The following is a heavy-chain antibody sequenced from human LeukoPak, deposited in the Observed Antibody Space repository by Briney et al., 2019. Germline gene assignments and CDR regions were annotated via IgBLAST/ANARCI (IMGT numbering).Heavy chain of an antibody. CDR1: GYTFSSYD. V-gene: IGHV1-8*01. D-gene: IGHD3-10*01. CDR2: MNPNSGNT. J-gene: IGHJ4*02. CDR3: ATPVMVRGVEVGDY. Sequence: ASVKVSCKASGYTFSSYDLNWVRQATGQGLEWRGWMNPNSGNTGYAQKFQGRVTITRDTSISTAYMELSSLRSDDTAVYYCATPVMVRGVEVGDYWGQGTLVTVSS.